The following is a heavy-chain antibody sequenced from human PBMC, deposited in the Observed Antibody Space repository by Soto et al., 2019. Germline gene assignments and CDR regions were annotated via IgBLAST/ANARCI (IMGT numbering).Heavy chain of an antibody. Sequence: EVQLVESGGGLVQPGGSLRLSCAASGFTFSSYSMNWVRQAPGNGLEWVSYISSSSSTIYYADSVKGRFTISRDNAKNSLYLQMNSLRDEDTAVYYCARAPYDSSGYVIYYFDYWGQGTLVTVSS. CDR3: ARAPYDSSGYVIYYFDY. V-gene: IGHV3-48*02. CDR2: ISSSSSTI. CDR1: GFTFSSYS. J-gene: IGHJ4*02. D-gene: IGHD3-22*01.